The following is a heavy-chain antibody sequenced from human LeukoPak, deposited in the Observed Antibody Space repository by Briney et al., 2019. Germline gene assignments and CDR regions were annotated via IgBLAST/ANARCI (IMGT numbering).Heavy chain of an antibody. D-gene: IGHD5-12*01. CDR1: GYTLTELS. CDR3: ARTRAITPPSWFDP. J-gene: IGHJ5*02. V-gene: IGHV1-24*01. CDR2: FDPEDGET. Sequence: GASVKVSCKVSGYTLTELSMHWVRQAPGKGLEWMGGFDPEDGETIYAQKFQGRVTMTEDTSTDTAYMELRSLRSDDTAVYYCARTRAITPPSWFDPWGQGTLVTVSS.